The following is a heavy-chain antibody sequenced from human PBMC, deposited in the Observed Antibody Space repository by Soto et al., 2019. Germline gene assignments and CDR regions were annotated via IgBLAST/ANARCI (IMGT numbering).Heavy chain of an antibody. D-gene: IGHD6-19*01. J-gene: IGHJ6*02. CDR3: ASWLKEAGIGGNYYYGMDV. Sequence: ASVKVSCKASGYTFTGYYMHWVRQAPGQGLEWMGWINPNSGGTNYAQKFQGWVTMTRDTSISTAYMGLSRLRSDDTAVYYCASWLKEAGIGGNYYYGMDVWGQGTTVTVSS. V-gene: IGHV1-2*04. CDR2: INPNSGGT. CDR1: GYTFTGYY.